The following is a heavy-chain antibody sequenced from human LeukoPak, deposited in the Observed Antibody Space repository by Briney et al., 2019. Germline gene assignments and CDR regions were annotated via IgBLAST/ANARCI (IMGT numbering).Heavy chain of an antibody. CDR1: GGSFGGYY. CDR3: ARGSSEFDY. D-gene: IGHD6-6*01. Sequence: SETLSLTCAVYGGSFGGYYWSWIRQPPGKGLEWIGEINHSGSTNYNPSLKSRVTISVDTSKNQFSLKLSSVTAADTAVYYCARGSSEFDYWGQGTLVTVSS. CDR2: INHSGST. V-gene: IGHV4-34*01. J-gene: IGHJ4*02.